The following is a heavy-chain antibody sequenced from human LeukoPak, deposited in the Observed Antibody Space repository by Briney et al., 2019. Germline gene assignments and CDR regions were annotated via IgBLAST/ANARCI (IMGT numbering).Heavy chain of an antibody. CDR3: ARHDCSSTDCRCFDY. J-gene: IGHJ4*02. CDR2: IHYSEST. D-gene: IGHD2-2*01. CDR1: GGSISSETYY. V-gene: IGHV4-39*01. Sequence: SETLSLTCNVSGGSISSETYYWGWIRQPPGKGLEWIGSIHYSESTYDNAALKSRLTISVDTSKSQFSLRLSSVTAADTAVYFCARHDCSSTDCRCFDYWGQGTLVTVSS.